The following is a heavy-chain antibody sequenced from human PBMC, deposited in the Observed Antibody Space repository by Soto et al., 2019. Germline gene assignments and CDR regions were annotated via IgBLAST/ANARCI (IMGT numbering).Heavy chain of an antibody. V-gene: IGHV3-48*02. CDR1: GLTFSIYT. Sequence: GESLSLSCTASGLTFSIYTMNWVRQAPGKGLEWLSYIRSSSSSIDYADSVKGRFTISRDNAKNSLFLHMNSLRDEDTAVYSCARGRGYCHKSSFDTWGQG. J-gene: IGHJ4*02. CDR3: ARGRGYCHKSSFDT. CDR2: IRSSSSSI. D-gene: IGHD2-21*02.